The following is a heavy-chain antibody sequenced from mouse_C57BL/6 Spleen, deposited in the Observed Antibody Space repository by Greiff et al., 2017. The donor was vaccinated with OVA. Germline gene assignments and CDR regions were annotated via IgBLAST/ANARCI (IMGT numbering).Heavy chain of an antibody. D-gene: IGHD1-1*01. CDR2: ISSGSSTI. CDR3: ARGGYSGSSYDPRYWYFDV. J-gene: IGHJ1*03. Sequence: EVHLVESGGGLVKPGGSLKLSCAASGFTFSDYGMHWVRQAPEKGLEWVAYISSGSSTIYYADTVKGRFTISRDNAKNTLFLQMTSLRSEDTAMYYCARGGYSGSSYDPRYWYFDVWGTGTTVTVSS. CDR1: GFTFSDYG. V-gene: IGHV5-17*01.